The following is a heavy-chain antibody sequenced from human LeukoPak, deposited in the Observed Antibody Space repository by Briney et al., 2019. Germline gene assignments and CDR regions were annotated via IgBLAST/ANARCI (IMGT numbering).Heavy chain of an antibody. Sequence: GSLRLSCAASGFTFSSYAMSWVRQAPGKGLEWVSAISGSGGSTYYADSVKGRFTISRDNSKNTLYLQMNSLRAEDTAVYYCAKAGTRSTVTTASVPYYFDYWGQGTLVTVSS. V-gene: IGHV3-23*01. CDR2: ISGSGGST. CDR3: AKAGTRSTVTTASVPYYFDY. J-gene: IGHJ4*02. D-gene: IGHD4-17*01. CDR1: GFTFSSYA.